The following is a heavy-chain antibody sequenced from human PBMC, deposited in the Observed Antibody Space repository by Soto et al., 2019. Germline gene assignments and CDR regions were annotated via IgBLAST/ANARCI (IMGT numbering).Heavy chain of an antibody. D-gene: IGHD3-10*01. CDR3: ARDSPHPLWFGGTKYCGMDG. V-gene: IGHV4-4*02. CDR2: IYHSGST. J-gene: IGHJ6*02. Sequence: PSETLSLTCAVSGGSISSSNWWSWVRQPPGKGLEWIGEIYHSGSTNYNPSLKSRVTISVDKSKNQFSLKLSSVTASDTAVYYCARDSPHPLWFGGTKYCGMDGWGQGTRGTVS. CDR1: GGSISSSNW.